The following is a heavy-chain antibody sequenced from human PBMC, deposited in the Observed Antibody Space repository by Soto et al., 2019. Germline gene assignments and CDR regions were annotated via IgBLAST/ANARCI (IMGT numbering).Heavy chain of an antibody. CDR2: IRNRANGYTT. CDR3: TSSWGDYRHFGY. D-gene: IGHD4-17*01. V-gene: IGHV3-72*01. Sequence: EVHLVESGGGLVQPGGSLRLSCAASGFTFSDHYMDWVRQAPGKGLEWVGRIRNRANGYTTEYAASVKDRFTVSRDDSRKSLSLQMNSLRTEDTAVYYCTSSWGDYRHFGYWGQGTQVNGSS. J-gene: IGHJ4*02. CDR1: GFTFSDHY.